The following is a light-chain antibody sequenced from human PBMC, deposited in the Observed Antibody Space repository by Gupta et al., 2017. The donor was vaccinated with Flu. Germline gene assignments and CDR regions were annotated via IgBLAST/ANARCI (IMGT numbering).Light chain of an antibody. CDR1: SFNIGTNF. Sequence: RVTISGPGDSFNIGTNFVYWYQQSPGTAPKLLIYRDDQRPSGVPDRFSGSKSGTSASLAISGLRSEEEADYYCAAWDDRLNMWVFGGGTKLTVL. V-gene: IGLV1-47*01. CDR2: RDD. J-gene: IGLJ3*02. CDR3: AAWDDRLNMWV.